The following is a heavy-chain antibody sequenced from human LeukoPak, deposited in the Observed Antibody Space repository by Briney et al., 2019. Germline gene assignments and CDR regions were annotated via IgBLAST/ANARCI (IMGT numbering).Heavy chain of an antibody. J-gene: IGHJ5*02. CDR1: GFTFSSYA. Sequence: QPGGSLRLSCAASGFTFSSYAMSWVRQAPGKGLEWVSAISGSGGSTCYADSVKGRFTISRDNAKNSLYLQMNSLRAEDTAVYYCARVLPYDCINRFDRWGQGTLVTVSS. D-gene: IGHD2-21*02. V-gene: IGHV3-23*01. CDR3: ARVLPYDCINRFDR. CDR2: ISGSGGST.